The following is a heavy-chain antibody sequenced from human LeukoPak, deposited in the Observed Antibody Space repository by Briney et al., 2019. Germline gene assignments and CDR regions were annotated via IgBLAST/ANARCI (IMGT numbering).Heavy chain of an antibody. V-gene: IGHV3-30*18. CDR2: KAQEGRTI. J-gene: IGHJ4*02. CDR1: GFTFRSYG. Sequence: VQPATSLRLSCAASGFTFRSYGMHWVRQAPGKGLEWVAVKAQEGRTIFYADSVKGRFTISRDNSKNTLYLQMNSLRPEDTAVYSCAKAGGKGDGRERVAARPLSSNDYRGQGTLVTVSS. CDR3: AKAGGKGDGRERVAARPLSSNDY. D-gene: IGHD6-6*01.